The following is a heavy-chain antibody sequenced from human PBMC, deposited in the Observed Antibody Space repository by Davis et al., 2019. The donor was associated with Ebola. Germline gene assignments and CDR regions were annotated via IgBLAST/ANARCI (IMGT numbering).Heavy chain of an antibody. CDR1: GFTFSSYE. V-gene: IGHV3-73*01. Sequence: GGSLRLSCAASGFTFSSYEMNWVRQASGKGLEWVGRIRSKANSYATAYAASVKGRFTISRDDSKNTAYLQMNSLKTEDTAVYYCTSTVGGNSDYWGQGTLVTVSS. J-gene: IGHJ4*02. CDR3: TSTVGGNSDY. CDR2: IRSKANSYAT. D-gene: IGHD4-23*01.